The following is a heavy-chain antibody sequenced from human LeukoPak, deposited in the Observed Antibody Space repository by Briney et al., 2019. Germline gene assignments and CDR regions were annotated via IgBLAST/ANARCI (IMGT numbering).Heavy chain of an antibody. CDR1: GYTFTSYG. CDR3: ARDRGGTYYDFWSGYLRFDP. D-gene: IGHD3-3*01. J-gene: IGHJ5*02. CDR2: ISAYNGNT. Sequence: ASVKVSCKASGYTFTSYGISWVRQAPGQGLEWMGWISAYNGNTNYAQKLQGRVTMTTDTSTSTAYMELRSLRSDDTAVYYCARDRGGTYYDFWSGYLRFDPWGQGTLVTVSS. V-gene: IGHV1-18*01.